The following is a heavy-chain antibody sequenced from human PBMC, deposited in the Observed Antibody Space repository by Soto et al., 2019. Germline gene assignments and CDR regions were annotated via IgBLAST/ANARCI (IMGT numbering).Heavy chain of an antibody. V-gene: IGHV3-30*18. CDR1: GFTFSSYG. J-gene: IGHJ4*02. CDR2: ILYDGSSK. CDR3: AKDRIAGATATQGG. Sequence: PGGSLRLSCAASGFTFSSYGMHWVRQAPGKGLEWVAVILYDGSSKYYADSVKGRFTISRDNSKNTLYLQMNSLRAEDTAVYYCAKDRIAGATATQGGWGQGTLVTVSS. D-gene: IGHD1-26*01.